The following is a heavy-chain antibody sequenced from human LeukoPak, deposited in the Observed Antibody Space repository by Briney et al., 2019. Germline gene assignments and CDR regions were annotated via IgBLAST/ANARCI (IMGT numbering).Heavy chain of an antibody. CDR3: AKWAKYLGFDY. V-gene: IGHV3-23*01. CDR2: ISSGGST. Sequence: GGSLRLSCAASGFTFSSYAMSWVRQAPGKGLEWVSAISSGGSTYYADSVKARFTISRDNSKNTLYLQMNSLRAEDTAVYYCAKWAKYLGFDYWGQGTLVTVSS. J-gene: IGHJ4*02. D-gene: IGHD4/OR15-4a*01. CDR1: GFTFSSYA.